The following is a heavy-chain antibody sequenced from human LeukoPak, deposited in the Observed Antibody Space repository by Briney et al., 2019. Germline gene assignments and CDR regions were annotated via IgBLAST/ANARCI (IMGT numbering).Heavy chain of an antibody. CDR2: THYRSKGYN. CDR3: AREGGPLNWFDP. V-gene: IGHV6-1*01. CDR1: GDSVSSNSAA. Sequence: PSQTLSLTCAISGDSVSSNSAAWNWIRQSPSRGLEWLGRTHYRSKGYNDYAVSVKSRITIKPDTSKNQFSLQLNSVTPEDTAVYYCAREGGPLNWFDPWGQGTLVTVSS. J-gene: IGHJ5*02. D-gene: IGHD1-26*01.